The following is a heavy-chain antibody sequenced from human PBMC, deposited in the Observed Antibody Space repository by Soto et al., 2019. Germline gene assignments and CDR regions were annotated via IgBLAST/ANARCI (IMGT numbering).Heavy chain of an antibody. CDR3: ASWGGIASPAYDGSLAPYDY. J-gene: IGHJ4*02. V-gene: IGHV1-3*01. Sequence: ASVKVSCKASRYTFTSYAMHWVRQAPGQRLEWMGWINAGNGNTKYSQKFQGRFTISRDNSKNTLFLQVNSLSEEDTAVYYCASWGGIASPAYDGSLAPYDYWGQGTLVTVSS. CDR1: RYTFTSYA. D-gene: IGHD6-13*01. CDR2: INAGNGNT.